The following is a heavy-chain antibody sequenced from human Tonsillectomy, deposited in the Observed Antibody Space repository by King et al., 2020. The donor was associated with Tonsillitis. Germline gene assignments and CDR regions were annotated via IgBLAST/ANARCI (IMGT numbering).Heavy chain of an antibody. D-gene: IGHD2-2*01. CDR3: AKATSWYYFDY. J-gene: IGHJ4*02. Sequence: VQLVESGGGVVQPGRSLRLSCAASGFTFSSYGMHWVRQAPCKGLEWLAVICYDGSNEYYADSVKGRFTISRDNSKNTLYLQMNSLRAEDTAVYYCAKATSWYYFDYWGQGTLVTVSS. CDR2: ICYDGSNE. CDR1: GFTFSSYG. V-gene: IGHV3-30*18.